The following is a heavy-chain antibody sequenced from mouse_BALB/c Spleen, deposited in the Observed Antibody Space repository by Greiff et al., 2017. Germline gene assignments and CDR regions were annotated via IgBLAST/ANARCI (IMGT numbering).Heavy chain of an antibody. D-gene: IGHD1-1*01. Sequence: VHVKQSGTVLARPGASVKMSCKASGYSFTSYWMHWVKQRPGQGLEWIGAIYPGNSDTSYNQKFKGKAKLTAVTSASTAYMELSSLTNEDSAVYYCTRSYYYGSIPIAYWGQGTLVTVSA. V-gene: IGHV1-5*01. CDR1: GYSFTSYW. CDR2: IYPGNSDT. J-gene: IGHJ3*01. CDR3: TRSYYYGSIPIAY.